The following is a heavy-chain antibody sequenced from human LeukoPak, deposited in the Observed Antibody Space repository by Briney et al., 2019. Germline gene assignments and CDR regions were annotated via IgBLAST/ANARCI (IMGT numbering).Heavy chain of an antibody. Sequence: ASVKVSCKASGYTFTSYYMHWVRQAPGQGLEWMGIINPSGGSTSYAQKFQGRVTMTRDTSTSTVYMELSSLRSEDTAVCYCARTYYYGSGSYYPFDYWGQGTLVTVSS. CDR1: GYTFTSYY. J-gene: IGHJ4*02. V-gene: IGHV1-46*01. CDR2: INPSGGST. CDR3: ARTYYYGSGSYYPFDY. D-gene: IGHD3-10*01.